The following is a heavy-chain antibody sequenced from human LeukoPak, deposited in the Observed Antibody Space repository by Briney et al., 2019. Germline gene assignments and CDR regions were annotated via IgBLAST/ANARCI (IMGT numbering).Heavy chain of an antibody. CDR2: ISGSGGST. D-gene: IGHD2-21*02. CDR1: GFTFSSYA. CDR3: AKDWWGGDCGGDCYSSFDY. J-gene: IGHJ4*02. V-gene: IGHV3-23*01. Sequence: PGGSLRLPCAASGFTFSSYAMSWVRQAPGKGLEWVSAISGSGGSTYYADPVKGRFTISRDNPKNTLYLQMNSLRAEDTAVYYCAKDWWGGDCGGDCYSSFDYWGQGTLVTVSS.